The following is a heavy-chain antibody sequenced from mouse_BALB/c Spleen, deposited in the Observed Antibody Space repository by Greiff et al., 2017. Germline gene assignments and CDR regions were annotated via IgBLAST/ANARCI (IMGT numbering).Heavy chain of an antibody. V-gene: IGHV1-69*02. J-gene: IGHJ2*01. Sequence: QVQLQQPGAELVRPGASVKLSCKASGYTFTSYWINWVKQRPGQGLEWIGNIYPSDSYTNYNQKFKDKATLTVDKSSSTAYMQLSSPTSEDSAVYYCARVYDGYSYFDYWGQGTTLTVSS. CDR1: GYTFTSYW. D-gene: IGHD2-3*01. CDR2: IYPSDSYT. CDR3: ARVYDGYSYFDY.